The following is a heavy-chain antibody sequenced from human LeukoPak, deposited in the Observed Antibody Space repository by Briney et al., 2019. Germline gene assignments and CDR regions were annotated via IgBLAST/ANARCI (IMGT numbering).Heavy chain of an antibody. CDR3: ARGIAAPSNNSYYYYYYYMDV. Sequence: SETLSLTCTVSGGSISSGDYYWSWIRQPPGKGLEWIGYIYYSGSTYYNPSLKSRVTISVDTSKNQFSLKLSSVTAADTAVYYCARGIAAPSNNSYYYYYYYMDVWGKGTTVTVSS. J-gene: IGHJ6*03. CDR1: GGSISSGDYY. CDR2: IYYSGST. V-gene: IGHV4-30-4*08. D-gene: IGHD6-6*01.